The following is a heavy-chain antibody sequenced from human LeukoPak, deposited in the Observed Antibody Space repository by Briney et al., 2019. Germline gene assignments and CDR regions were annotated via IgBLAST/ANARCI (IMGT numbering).Heavy chain of an antibody. CDR2: IIPIFGTA. D-gene: IGHD6-13*01. CDR3: AREEKGRSSWFTYYYYVDL. J-gene: IGHJ6*03. V-gene: IGHV1-69*05. CDR1: GGPFSSYA. Sequence: GSSAKVSWKASGGPFSSYAIGWVRQAPGQGLERMGRIIPIFGTANYAQKFQGRVTITTDESTSTDYMELSSLRSEDKDGHFCAREEKGRSSWFTYYYYVDLWGRGTTVSVSS.